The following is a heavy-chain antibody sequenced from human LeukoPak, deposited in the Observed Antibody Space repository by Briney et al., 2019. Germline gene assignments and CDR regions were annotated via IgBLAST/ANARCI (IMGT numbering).Heavy chain of an antibody. J-gene: IGHJ4*02. CDR3: ARARYSSGWPFFDY. Sequence: PGGSLRLSCAASGFTFSSYDMHWVRQATGKGLEWVSAIGTAGDTYYPGSVKGRFTISRENAKNSLYLQMNSLRAGDTAVYYCARARYSSGWPFFDYWGQGTLVTVSS. V-gene: IGHV3-13*01. CDR2: IGTAGDT. CDR1: GFTFSSYD. D-gene: IGHD6-19*01.